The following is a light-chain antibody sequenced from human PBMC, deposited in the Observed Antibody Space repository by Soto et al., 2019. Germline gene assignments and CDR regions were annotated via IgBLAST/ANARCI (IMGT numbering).Light chain of an antibody. CDR2: GAS. V-gene: IGKV3-15*01. J-gene: IGKJ1*01. CDR3: QQYSSSPWT. Sequence: EIVMTQSPATLSVSPGERATLSCRASQSVNLNLAWYQQKPGQAPRLLIYGASIRATGVPARFSGSGAGTEFTLTISSLQSEDSATYYCQQYSSSPWTFGQGTKVEIK. CDR1: QSVNLN.